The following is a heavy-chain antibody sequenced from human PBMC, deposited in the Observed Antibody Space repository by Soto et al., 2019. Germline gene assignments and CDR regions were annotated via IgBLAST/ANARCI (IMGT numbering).Heavy chain of an antibody. D-gene: IGHD1-20*01. Sequence: VASVKVSCKASGYTFTSYDMHWVRQAPGQRLEWMGWINAGNGNTKYSQKFQGRVTITRDTSASTAYMELSSLRSEDTAVYYCARDKITGIPDYWGQGTLVTVSS. J-gene: IGHJ4*02. CDR2: INAGNGNT. CDR1: GYTFTSYD. CDR3: ARDKITGIPDY. V-gene: IGHV1-3*01.